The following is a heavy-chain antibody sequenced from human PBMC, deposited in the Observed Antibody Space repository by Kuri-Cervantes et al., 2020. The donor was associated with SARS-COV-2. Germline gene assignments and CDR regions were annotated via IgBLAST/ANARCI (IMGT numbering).Heavy chain of an antibody. V-gene: IGHV3-49*04. CDR3: TREGFPYYYYMDV. D-gene: IGHD3-3*01. CDR1: GFTLGDYA. J-gene: IGHJ6*03. CDR2: IRSKAYGGTT. Sequence: GESLKISCTASGFTLGDYAMSWVRQAPGKGLEWVGFIRSKAYGGTTEYAASVKGRFTTSRDDSKSIAYLQMNSLKTEDTAVYYCTREGFPYYYYMDVWGKGTTVTVSS.